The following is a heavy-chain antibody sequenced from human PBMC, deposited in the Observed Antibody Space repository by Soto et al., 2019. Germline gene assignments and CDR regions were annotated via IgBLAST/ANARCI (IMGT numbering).Heavy chain of an antibody. D-gene: IGHD2-15*01. CDR3: ARGGRYSSGGSCYIPFDY. V-gene: IGHV4-59*01. J-gene: IGHJ4*02. CDR2: MCYSGST. CDR1: GGSMSSYY. Sequence: SEALSLTCTVSGGSMSSYYWSWIRQPPGKGLEWIGYMCYSGSTNYNPSLKGRVTISVDTSKNQFSLKLSSVTAADTAVYYCARGGRYSSGGSCYIPFDYRGQGTLVTVPQ.